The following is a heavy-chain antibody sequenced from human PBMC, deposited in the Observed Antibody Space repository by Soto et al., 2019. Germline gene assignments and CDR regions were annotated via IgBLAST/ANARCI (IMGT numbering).Heavy chain of an antibody. CDR2: LSGSGGST. D-gene: IGHD6-6*01. V-gene: IGHV3-23*01. J-gene: IGHJ5*02. CDR3: ARAASRSSSSYP. CDR1: GFTFSSYA. Sequence: GGSLRLSCAASGFTFSSYAMSWVRPALGKGLEWDSSLSGSGGSTYYADSVKGRFTIYRDNAKNSLYLQMNSLRAEDTAVYYCARAASRSSSSYPWGQGTLVTVSS.